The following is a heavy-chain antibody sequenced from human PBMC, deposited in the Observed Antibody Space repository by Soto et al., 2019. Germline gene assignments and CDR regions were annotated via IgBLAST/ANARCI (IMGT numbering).Heavy chain of an antibody. V-gene: IGHV1-18*04. J-gene: IGHJ6*02. CDR2: ISAYNGNT. Sequence: GASVKVSCKASGYTFTSYGISWVRQAPGQGLEWMGWISAYNGNTNYAQKLQGRVTMTTDTSTSTAYMELRSLRSDDTAVYYCARIGAPGKGYDFWSGYSPAPARNGMDVWGQGTTVTVSS. CDR3: ARIGAPGKGYDFWSGYSPAPARNGMDV. D-gene: IGHD3-3*01. CDR1: GYTFTSYG.